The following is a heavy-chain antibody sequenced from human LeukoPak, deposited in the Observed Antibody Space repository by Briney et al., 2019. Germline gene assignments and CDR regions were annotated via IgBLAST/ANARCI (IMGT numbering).Heavy chain of an antibody. V-gene: IGHV3-48*04. CDR2: ISSSSSTI. CDR3: ARDRMDV. J-gene: IGHJ6*02. Sequence: TGGSLRLSCAASGFAFSTYSIDWVSQAPGKGMEWLSYISSSSSTIYYADSVKGRFTVSRDNAENLAYLQMNSLRAEDTAVYYCARDRMDVWGQGTTVTVSS. CDR1: GFAFSTYS.